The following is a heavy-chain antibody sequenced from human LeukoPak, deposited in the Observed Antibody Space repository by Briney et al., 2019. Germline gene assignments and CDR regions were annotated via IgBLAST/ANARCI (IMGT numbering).Heavy chain of an antibody. Sequence: PGGSLRLSCAASGFTFSSYAMSWVRQAPGKGLEWVSAISGSGGSTYYADSVKGRFTISRDNSKNTLYLQMNSLRAEDTAVYYCARDDRGQRWLPLIWGQGTLVTVSS. CDR2: ISGSGGST. V-gene: IGHV3-23*01. J-gene: IGHJ4*02. CDR1: GFTFSSYA. D-gene: IGHD5-24*01. CDR3: ARDDRGQRWLPLI.